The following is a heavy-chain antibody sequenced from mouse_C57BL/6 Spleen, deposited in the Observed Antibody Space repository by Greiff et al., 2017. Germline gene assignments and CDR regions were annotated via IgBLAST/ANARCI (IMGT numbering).Heavy chain of an antibody. CDR2: IDPSDRYT. V-gene: IGHV1-69*01. Sequence: VQLQQPGAELVMPGASVKLPCKASGYTFTSYWMHWVKQRPGQGLEWIGEIDPSDRYTNYNQKFKGKSTLTVDKSSSTAYMQLSSLTSEDSAVYYCARGSTMMGRGYYYAMDYWGQGTSVTVSS. D-gene: IGHD2-4*01. CDR1: GYTFTSYW. CDR3: ARGSTMMGRGYYYAMDY. J-gene: IGHJ4*01.